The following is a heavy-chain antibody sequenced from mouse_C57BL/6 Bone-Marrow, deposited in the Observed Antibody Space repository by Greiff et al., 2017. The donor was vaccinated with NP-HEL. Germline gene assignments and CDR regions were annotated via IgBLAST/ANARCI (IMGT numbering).Heavy chain of an antibody. D-gene: IGHD4-1*01. CDR3: ARLGRY. J-gene: IGHJ2*01. CDR2: INPNNGGT. V-gene: IGHV1-26*01. Sequence: EVQLQQSGPELVKPGASVKISCMASGYTFTDYYMNWVKQSHGKSLEWIGDINPNNGGTSYNQKFKGKATLTVDKSSSTAYMELRSLTSEDSAVYYCARLGRYWGQGTTLTVSS. CDR1: GYTFTDYY.